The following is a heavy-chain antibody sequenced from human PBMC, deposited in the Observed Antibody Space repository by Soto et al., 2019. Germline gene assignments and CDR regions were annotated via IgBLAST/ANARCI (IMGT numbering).Heavy chain of an antibody. V-gene: IGHV3-33*01. CDR1: GFTFSDYA. CDR2: IWHDGTNK. D-gene: IGHD4-17*01. J-gene: IGHJ4*02. CDR3: ARPALLVTTFDS. Sequence: QEQLVESGGGVVQPGRSLRLSCAASGFTFSDYAMHWVRQAPGKGLVWVPVIWHDGTNKYYADAVKGRFTISRDNSKNTLFLQMNTLRAEDTAVYYGARPALLVTTFDSWGQGTLVTVSS.